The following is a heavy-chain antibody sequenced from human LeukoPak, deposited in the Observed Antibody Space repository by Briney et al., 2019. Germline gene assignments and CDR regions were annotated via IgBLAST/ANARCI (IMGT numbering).Heavy chain of an antibody. V-gene: IGHV4-31*03. Sequence: PSETLSLTCTVSGVSISSGGYHWSWIRQHPGKGLEWIGYIYYSGGTYYNPSLKSRVIISVDTSKNQFSLKLSSVTAADRAVYYVARPYCSGNRCLDYWGQGTLATVSS. J-gene: IGHJ4*02. D-gene: IGHD2-15*01. CDR1: GVSISSGGYH. CDR2: IYYSGGT. CDR3: ARPYCSGNRCLDY.